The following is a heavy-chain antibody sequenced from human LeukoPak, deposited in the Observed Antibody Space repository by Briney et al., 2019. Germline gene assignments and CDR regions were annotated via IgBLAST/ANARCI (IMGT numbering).Heavy chain of an antibody. J-gene: IGHJ4*02. CDR2: ISSSSSSYI. CDR3: AREYTTYGGGGNWLFDY. CDR1: GFTFSDYS. V-gene: IGHV3-21*01. D-gene: IGHD4-23*01. Sequence: GGSLRLSCVASGFTFSDYSMNWVRQAPGKGLEWVSSISSSSSSYIQYADSVKGRFTISRDNAKNSLYLQMKSLRAEDSAVYYCAREYTTYGGGGNWLFDYWGQGTLVTVSS.